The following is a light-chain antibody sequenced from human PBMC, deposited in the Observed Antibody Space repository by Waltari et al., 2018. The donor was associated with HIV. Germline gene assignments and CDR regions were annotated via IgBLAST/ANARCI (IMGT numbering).Light chain of an antibody. CDR3: QVWDTNTDQYVI. V-gene: IGLV3-21*04. Sequence: SYVLTQSPSVSVAPGKTARITCGGQNIGSESVNWYQQQPGQAPVMVIYHDTDRPSGIPDRFSGSNSEDTATLTIRRVEAGDEADYYCQVWDTNTDQYVIFGGGTNLAV. J-gene: IGLJ2*01. CDR1: NIGSES. CDR2: HDT.